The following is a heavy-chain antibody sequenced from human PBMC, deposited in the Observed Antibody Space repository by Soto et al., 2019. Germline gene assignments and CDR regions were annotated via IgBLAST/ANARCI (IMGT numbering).Heavy chain of an antibody. CDR2: IIPILGIA. V-gene: IGHV1-69*04. Sequence: GASVKVSCKASGGTFSSYTISWVRQAPGQGLEWMGRIIPILGIANYAQKFQGRVTITADTSTNTAYMELRSLTSDDTAVYYCARDCTGGSCFCIYWGQGTLVT. J-gene: IGHJ4*02. D-gene: IGHD2-15*01. CDR1: GGTFSSYT. CDR3: ARDCTGGSCFCIY.